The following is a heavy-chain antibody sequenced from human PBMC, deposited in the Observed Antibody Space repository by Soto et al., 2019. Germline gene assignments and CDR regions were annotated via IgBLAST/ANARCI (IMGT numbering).Heavy chain of an antibody. CDR2: IHYTGTT. J-gene: IGHJ4*02. CDR1: GGSISTGGFY. V-gene: IGHV4-31*03. D-gene: IGHD3-10*01. Sequence: PSETLSLTCTVSGGSISTGGFYWTWIRQRPGKRLEWIGYIHYTGTTYYSASLKSRLSISIDTSNNQFSLSLTSVTAADTAVYYCARDQVLGVTNRCDSWGQGTLVTVSS. CDR3: ARDQVLGVTNRCDS.